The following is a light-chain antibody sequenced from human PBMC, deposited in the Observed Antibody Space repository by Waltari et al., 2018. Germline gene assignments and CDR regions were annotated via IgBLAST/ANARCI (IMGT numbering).Light chain of an antibody. CDR3: QQSFITPFI. Sequence: DIQMTQSPSSLSASVGDRVTITCRSSQAISNFLNWYQQNPGKDPKLLIYAASNLQSGVPSRFSGGGSGTDFTLTITSLQPDDFATYYCQQSFITPFIFGPGTKVDF. CDR1: QAISNF. CDR2: AAS. V-gene: IGKV1-39*01. J-gene: IGKJ3*01.